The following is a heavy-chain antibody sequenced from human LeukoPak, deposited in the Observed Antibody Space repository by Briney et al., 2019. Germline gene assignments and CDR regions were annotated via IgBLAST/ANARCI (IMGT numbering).Heavy chain of an antibody. CDR1: GFIFRDYV. V-gene: IGHV3-23*05. J-gene: IGHJ4*02. CDR3: AKDRHDYGDYAFDS. D-gene: IGHD4-17*01. Sequence: RGSLRLSCTASGFIFRDYVMSWVRQAPGRGPEWVAAIWRTGDWTHYVDSVKGRFTISRGNSKNTLYLQMNRLRVADTAIYYCAKDRHDYGDYAFDSWGQGTLVTVSS. CDR2: IWRTGDWT.